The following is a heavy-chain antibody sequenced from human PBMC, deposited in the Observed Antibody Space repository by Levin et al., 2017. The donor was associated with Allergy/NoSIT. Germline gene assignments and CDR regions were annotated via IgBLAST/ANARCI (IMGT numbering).Heavy chain of an antibody. D-gene: IGHD6-13*01. CDR3: ARENLQQLVPDY. CDR2: ISYDGSNK. Sequence: GESLKISCAASGFTFSSYAMHWVRQAPGKGLEWVAVISYDGSNKYYADSVKGRFTISRDNSKNTLYLQMNSLRAEDTAVYYCARENLQQLVPDYWGQGTLVTVSS. CDR1: GFTFSSYA. J-gene: IGHJ4*02. V-gene: IGHV3-30-3*01.